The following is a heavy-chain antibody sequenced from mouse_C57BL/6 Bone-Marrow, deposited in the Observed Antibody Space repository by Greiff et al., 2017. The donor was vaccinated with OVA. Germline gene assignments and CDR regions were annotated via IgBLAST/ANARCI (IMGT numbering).Heavy chain of an antibody. CDR1: GYTFTDYN. V-gene: IGHV1-22*01. J-gene: IGHJ3*01. CDR3: ARRDGYDYTWFAY. CDR2: INPNNGGT. Sequence: EVQLQQSGPELVKPGASVKMSCKASGYTFTDYNMHWVKQSHGKSLEWIGYINPNNGGTSYNQKFKGKATFTVNKSSSTAYMELRSLTSEDSAVYYCARRDGYDYTWFAYWGQGTLVTVSA. D-gene: IGHD2-4*01.